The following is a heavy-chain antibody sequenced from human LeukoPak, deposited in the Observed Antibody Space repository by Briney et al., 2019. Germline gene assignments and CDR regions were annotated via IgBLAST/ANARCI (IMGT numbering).Heavy chain of an antibody. D-gene: IGHD2-2*02. J-gene: IGHJ5*02. CDR2: ISGSGGST. CDR1: GFTFSSYA. CDR3: AKHYCSITTCYSWFDP. Sequence: GGSLRLSCAASGFTFSSYAMSWVRQAPGKGLEWVSAISGSGGSTYYADSVKGRFTISRDNSKNTLYLQMNSLRAEDTAVYYCAKHYCSITTCYSWFDPWGQGTLVTVSS. V-gene: IGHV3-23*01.